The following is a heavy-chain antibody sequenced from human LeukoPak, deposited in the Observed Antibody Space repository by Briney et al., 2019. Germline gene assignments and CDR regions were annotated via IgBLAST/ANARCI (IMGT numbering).Heavy chain of an antibody. V-gene: IGHV4-61*02. J-gene: IGHJ4*02. CDR3: ARGQKYRNGYTVTELGSGYFDY. CDR1: GGSISSGSYY. Sequence: KSSETLSLTCIVSGGSISSGSYYWSWIRQPAGKGLEWIGRMYTSGSINYNPSLKSRVTISVDTSKNQFSLTLSSVTAADTAVYYCARGQKYRNGYTVTELGSGYFDYWGQGTLVTVSS. CDR2: MYTSGSI. D-gene: IGHD5-18*01.